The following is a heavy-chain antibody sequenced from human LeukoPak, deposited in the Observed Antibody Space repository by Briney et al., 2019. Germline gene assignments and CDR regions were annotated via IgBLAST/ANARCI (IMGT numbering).Heavy chain of an antibody. Sequence: PSETLSLTCTVSGGSISSGSYYWSWIRQPTGKGLEWIGRIYTSGGTNYNPSLKSRVTISVDTSKNQFSLDLSSVTAADTAVYYCARGDTSYYGSGSYRFDSWGQGSLVTVSS. CDR1: GGSISSGSYY. CDR2: IYTSGGT. CDR3: ARGDTSYYGSGSYRFDS. D-gene: IGHD3-10*01. V-gene: IGHV4-61*02. J-gene: IGHJ4*02.